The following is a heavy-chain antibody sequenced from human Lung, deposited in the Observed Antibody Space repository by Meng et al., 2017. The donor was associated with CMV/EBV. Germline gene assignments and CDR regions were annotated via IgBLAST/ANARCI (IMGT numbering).Heavy chain of an antibody. J-gene: IGHJ1*01. D-gene: IGHD3-10*01. CDR2: IPHRGSS. CDR3: LRRSGGSV. V-gene: IGHV4-4*02. CDR1: GDSITNHKW. Sequence: QGPLAEPGPVLVKPSETLSLTCAVSGDSITNHKWWAWGRQPPGKGLEWIGEIPHRGSSAYNPSLKSRVSMSIDKSKNQFSLKLTSVTAADTAVYHCLRRSGGSVWGQGTLVTVSS.